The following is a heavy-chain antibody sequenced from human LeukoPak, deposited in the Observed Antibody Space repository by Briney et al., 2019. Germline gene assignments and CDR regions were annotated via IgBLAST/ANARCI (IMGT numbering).Heavy chain of an antibody. CDR1: GYTFTGYY. D-gene: IGHD6-13*01. J-gene: IGHJ3*02. CDR3: ARVVLYSSSWYGGSAFDI. V-gene: IGHV1-2*02. CDR2: INPNSGGT. Sequence: ASVKVSCKASGYTFTGYYMHWVRQAPGQGLEWMGWINPNSGGTNYAQKFQGRVTMTRDTSISTAYMELGRLRSDDTAVYYCARVVLYSSSWYGGSAFDIWGQGTMVTVSS.